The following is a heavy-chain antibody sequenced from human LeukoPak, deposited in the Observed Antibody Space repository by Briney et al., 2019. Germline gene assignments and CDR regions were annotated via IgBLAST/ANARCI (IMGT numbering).Heavy chain of an antibody. Sequence: SETLSLTCTVSVGSMSGDYWSCIRQPPGKGLEWIGFIYTFGITKYNPSLKSRVTISGDMSRRQFSLKLTSVTAADTAVYFCARQGGYCSASRCPGGFHYMDVWGKGTTVAVSS. J-gene: IGHJ6*03. CDR3: ARQGGYCSASRCPGGFHYMDV. CDR1: VGSMSGDY. V-gene: IGHV4-4*09. CDR2: IYTFGIT. D-gene: IGHD2-15*01.